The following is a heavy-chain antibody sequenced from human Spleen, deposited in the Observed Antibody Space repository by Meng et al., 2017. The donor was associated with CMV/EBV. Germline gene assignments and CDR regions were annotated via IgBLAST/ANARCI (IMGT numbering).Heavy chain of an antibody. CDR3: ARVEGITYYDFWSGYSGY. Sequence: GGSLRLSCAASGFTFSSYWMSWVRQAPGKGLEWVSSISSSSSYIYYADSVKGRFTISRDNAKDSLYLQMNSLRAEDTAVYYCARVEGITYYDFWSGYSGYWGQGTLVTVSS. D-gene: IGHD3-3*01. CDR2: ISSSSSYI. V-gene: IGHV3-21*06. CDR1: GFTFSSYW. J-gene: IGHJ4*02.